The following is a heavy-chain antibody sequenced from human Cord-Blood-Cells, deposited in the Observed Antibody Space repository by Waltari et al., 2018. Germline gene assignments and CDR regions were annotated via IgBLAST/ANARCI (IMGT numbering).Heavy chain of an antibody. CDR3: AKDRSSSSYYYYYYMDV. D-gene: IGHD6-13*01. CDR1: GFTFSSYA. V-gene: IGHV3-23*01. J-gene: IGHJ6*03. Sequence: EVQLLESGGGLVQPGGSLRLSCAASGFTFSSYAMSWVRQAPGKGLEWVSAISGSGGSTYYADSVKGRFTISRDNSKNTLYLQMNSLRAEDTAVYYCAKDRSSSSYYYYYYMDVWGKGTTVTVSS. CDR2: ISGSGGST.